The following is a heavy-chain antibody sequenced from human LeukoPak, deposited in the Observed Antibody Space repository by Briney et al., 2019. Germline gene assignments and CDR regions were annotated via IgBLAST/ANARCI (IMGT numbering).Heavy chain of an antibody. J-gene: IGHJ4*02. Sequence: SETLSLTCTVSGGSIRTYDCSWIRQPPGKGLEWVGYIYYSGNTNYNPSLKSRVTISVDTSKNQFSLKLSSVTAADTAVYYCARLLHPSGYEWLFDFWGQGTLVTVSS. CDR2: IYYSGNT. CDR3: ARLLHPSGYEWLFDF. CDR1: GGSIRTYD. D-gene: IGHD5-12*01. V-gene: IGHV4-59*01.